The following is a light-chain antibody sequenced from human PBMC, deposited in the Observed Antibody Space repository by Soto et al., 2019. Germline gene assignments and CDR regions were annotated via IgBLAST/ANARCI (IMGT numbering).Light chain of an antibody. CDR2: GAS. Sequence: EIRLTLSPASRSFTPGGRATLSCRASPSVSSRYLAWYQPQPGQAPGLLIYGASGRATRILDRFSGSSSGTVFPPPLSRLEPEDLAVYYCQKSGSSPPVTFGREPKV. J-gene: IGKJ1*01. V-gene: IGKV3-20*01. CDR3: QKSGSSPPVT. CDR1: PSVSSRY.